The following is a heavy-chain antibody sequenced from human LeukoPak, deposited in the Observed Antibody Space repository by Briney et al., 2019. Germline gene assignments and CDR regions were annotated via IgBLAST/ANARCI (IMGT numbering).Heavy chain of an antibody. D-gene: IGHD2-15*01. CDR2: TSSSSSTI. V-gene: IGHV3-48*02. CDR1: GFIFSSYS. J-gene: IGHJ2*01. Sequence: GGSLRLSCAASGFIFSSYSMDWVRQAPGKGLEWVSYTSSSSSTIKYTEFVRGRFTISRDNAENSLYLQMNSLRDEDTAVYYCARARGTGWYFDLWGRGTLVTVSS. CDR3: ARARGTGWYFDL.